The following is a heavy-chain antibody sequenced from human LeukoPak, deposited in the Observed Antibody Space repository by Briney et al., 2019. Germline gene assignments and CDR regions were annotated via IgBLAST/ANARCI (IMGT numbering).Heavy chain of an antibody. J-gene: IGHJ4*02. CDR3: ARVSEYYYFDY. D-gene: IGHD2/OR15-2a*01. Sequence: SVRVSCKASGYTFTGYFMHWMRQAPGQGPEWMGWINPNSGGTNYAQKFQGRVIMTRDTSISTAYMELSRLRSDDTAVYYCARVSEYYYFDYWGQGTLVTVSS. V-gene: IGHV1-2*02. CDR2: INPNSGGT. CDR1: GYTFTGYF.